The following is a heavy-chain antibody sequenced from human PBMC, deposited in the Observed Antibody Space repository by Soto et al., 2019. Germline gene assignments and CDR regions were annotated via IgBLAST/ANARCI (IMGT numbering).Heavy chain of an antibody. V-gene: IGHV3-11*01. D-gene: IGHD3-3*01. J-gene: IGHJ4*02. CDR2: ISSSGSTI. Sequence: GGSLRLSCAASGFTFSDYYMSWIRQAPGKGLEWVSYISSSGSTIYYADSVKGRFTISRDNAKNSLYLQMNSLRAEDTAVYYCAELGYDFWSGSITSPSDYWGQGTLVTVSS. CDR3: AELGYDFWSGSITSPSDY. CDR1: GFTFSDYY.